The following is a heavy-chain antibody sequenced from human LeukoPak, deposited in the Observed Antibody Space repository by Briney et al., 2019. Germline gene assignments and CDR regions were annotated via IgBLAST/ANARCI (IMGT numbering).Heavy chain of an antibody. J-gene: IGHJ4*02. D-gene: IGHD4-17*01. CDR1: GFSFSSYY. CDR2: INHSGST. V-gene: IGHV4-59*01. CDR3: TRLKATVSIHAYFDS. Sequence: PSETLSLTCTVSGFSFSSYYWTWIRQPPGKGLEWVSYINHSGSTNYNPSLKSRVSISSDTSKNQFSLELSSVTAADTAVYYCTRLKATVSIHAYFDSWGQGTLVTVSS.